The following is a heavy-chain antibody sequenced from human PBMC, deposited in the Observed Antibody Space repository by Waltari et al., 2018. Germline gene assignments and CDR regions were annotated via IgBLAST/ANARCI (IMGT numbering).Heavy chain of an antibody. CDR3: ARTTTGSYYLDY. J-gene: IGHJ4*02. Sequence: QVQLQESGPGLVKPSQTLSLTCTVSGGSLSSGGYYWSWIRQHPGKGLEWIGYIYYSGSTYYNPSLKSRVTISVDTSKNQFSLKLSSVTAADTAVYYCARTTTGSYYLDYWGQGTLVTVSS. D-gene: IGHD3-10*01. CDR2: IYYSGST. CDR1: GGSLSSGGYY. V-gene: IGHV4-31*03.